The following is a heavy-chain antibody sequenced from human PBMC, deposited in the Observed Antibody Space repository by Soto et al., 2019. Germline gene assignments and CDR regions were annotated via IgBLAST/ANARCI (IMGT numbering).Heavy chain of an antibody. CDR3: AREKVGTTFFDN. V-gene: IGHV4-38-2*02. CDR2: IYPSVSS. J-gene: IGHJ4*02. D-gene: IGHD1-1*01. CDR1: GFAISRGYY. Sequence: NPSETLSLTCNVSGFAISRGYYWSWVRQSPGKGLEWIGSIYPSVSSYHSPSLETRLTLSIDTSKNQFTLKLASVTAADTALYYCAREKVGTTFFDNWGKGIQVTVSS.